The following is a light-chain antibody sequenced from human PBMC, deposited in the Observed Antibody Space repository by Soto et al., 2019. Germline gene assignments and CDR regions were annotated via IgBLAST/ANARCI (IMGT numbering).Light chain of an antibody. CDR1: QNVDIS. Sequence: DIVMTQSPATLSVSPGERATLSCRASQNVDISLAWYQHKPGQAPRLLIYGASTRAADIPARFSGSGSGTAFTLTISSLHSEDFAVYYCQQYHKWPPYTFGQGTKLAIK. CDR3: QQYHKWPPYT. V-gene: IGKV3-15*01. J-gene: IGKJ2*01. CDR2: GAS.